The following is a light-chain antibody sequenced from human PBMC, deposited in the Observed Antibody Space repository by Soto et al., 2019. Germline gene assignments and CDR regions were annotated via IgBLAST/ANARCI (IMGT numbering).Light chain of an antibody. Sequence: IVVTQSPATLSLSPGEGATLSCRVSENVGPNFDWYQHKPGQAPRLLIHTASYRATGVPARFSGSGSHTDFTLTISSLEPEDVAVYYCQERGRWPRGAFGGGTKVDIX. CDR2: TAS. J-gene: IGKJ4*01. V-gene: IGKV3-11*01. CDR1: ENVGPN. CDR3: QERGRWPRGA.